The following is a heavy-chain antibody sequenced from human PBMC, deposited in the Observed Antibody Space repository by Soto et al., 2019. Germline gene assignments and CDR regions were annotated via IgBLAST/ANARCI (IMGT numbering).Heavy chain of an antibody. V-gene: IGHV3-23*01. J-gene: IGHJ6*03. CDR2: ISGSGSTT. CDR1: GFTFSSYA. CDR3: AKGHRVYYYFMDV. Sequence: EVQLLESGGGLVQPGGSLRLSCADSGFTFSSYAMSWVRQAPGKGLEWVSSISGSGSTTYYADSVKGRFTIFRDNSKNTLFLQMNSLRAEDTAVYYCAKGHRVYYYFMDVWGKGTTVTVSS.